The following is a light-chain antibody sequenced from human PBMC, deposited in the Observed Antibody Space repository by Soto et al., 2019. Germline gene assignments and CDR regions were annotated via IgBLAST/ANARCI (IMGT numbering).Light chain of an antibody. CDR2: KVS. Sequence: EVVMTQSPVSLPVTHGQSASISCRSSHSLVYSDGDTYLSWFHQRPGQSPRRLIHKVSNRDSGVPDRCSGSGSGTDFTLKISRVEAEDVGVYYCMQGTHWSGTFGQETKVEI. CDR1: HSLVYSDGDTY. CDR3: MQGTHWSGT. J-gene: IGKJ1*01. V-gene: IGKV2-30*01.